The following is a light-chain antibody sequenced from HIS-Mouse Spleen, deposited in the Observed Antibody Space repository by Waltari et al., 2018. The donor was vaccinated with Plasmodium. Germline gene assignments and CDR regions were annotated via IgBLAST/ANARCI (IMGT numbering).Light chain of an antibody. V-gene: IGLV2-14*01. Sequence: QSALTQPASVSGSPGQSLTISCTGTSSDVGGYNYVSWYQQHPGKAPKLMIYEVSNRPSGVSNRFSGSKSGNTASLTISGLQAEDEADYYCSPYTSSSTLLYVFGTGTKVTVL. CDR2: EVS. CDR3: SPYTSSSTLLYV. J-gene: IGLJ1*01. CDR1: SSDVGGYNY.